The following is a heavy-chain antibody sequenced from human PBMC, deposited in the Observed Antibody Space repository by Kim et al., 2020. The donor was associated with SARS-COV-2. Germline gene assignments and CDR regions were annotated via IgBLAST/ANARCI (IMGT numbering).Heavy chain of an antibody. J-gene: IGHJ4*02. V-gene: IGHV1-69*02. CDR3: ARAFYCTNGVCYPDY. Sequence: QKFQGRVTITADKSTSTAYMELSSLRSEDTAVYYCARAFYCTNGVCYPDYWGQGTLVTVSS. D-gene: IGHD2-8*01.